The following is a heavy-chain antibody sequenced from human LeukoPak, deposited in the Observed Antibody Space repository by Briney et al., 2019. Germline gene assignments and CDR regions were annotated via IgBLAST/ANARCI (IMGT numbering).Heavy chain of an antibody. J-gene: IGHJ4*02. CDR2: ISYDGSNK. D-gene: IGHD7-27*01. Sequence: PGGSLRLSYAASGFTFSSYGMLWVRQAPGKGLEGVAVISYDGSNKYYADSVKGRFTISRDNSKNTLYLQMNSLRAEDTAVYYCAKESGWGSGGYYFDYWGQGTLVTVSS. CDR3: AKESGWGSGGYYFDY. CDR1: GFTFSSYG. V-gene: IGHV3-30*18.